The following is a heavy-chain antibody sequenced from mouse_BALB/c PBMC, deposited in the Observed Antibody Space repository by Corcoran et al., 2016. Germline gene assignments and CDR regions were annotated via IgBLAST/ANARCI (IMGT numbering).Heavy chain of an antibody. CDR1: GYTFSNYW. Sequence: QVQLQQSGAELMKPGASVKISCKATGYTFSNYWIEWVKQRPGHGLEWIGEILPGSGSTNYNEKFKGKATFTADTSSNTAYMQLSSLTSEDSAVYYCASRYTTATWYAMDYWGQGTSVTVSS. J-gene: IGHJ4*01. CDR2: ILPGSGST. CDR3: ASRYTTATWYAMDY. D-gene: IGHD1-2*01. V-gene: IGHV1-9*01.